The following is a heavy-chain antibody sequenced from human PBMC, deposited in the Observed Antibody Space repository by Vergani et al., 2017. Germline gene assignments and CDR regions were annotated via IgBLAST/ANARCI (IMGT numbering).Heavy chain of an antibody. CDR1: GYTFSDHH. CDR2: ININSGAT. V-gene: IGHV1-2*02. Sequence: QVQLVQSGAEVKKPGASVKVSCKASGYTFSDHHLHWLRQAPGQGLEWVGWININSGATKVAQKFQGRITMGTDTSISTGYMELSSLRSDDTAVYYCARLASVVVPAARPLDLWGQGTLITVSS. CDR3: ARLASVVVPAARPLDL. J-gene: IGHJ4*02. D-gene: IGHD2-2*01.